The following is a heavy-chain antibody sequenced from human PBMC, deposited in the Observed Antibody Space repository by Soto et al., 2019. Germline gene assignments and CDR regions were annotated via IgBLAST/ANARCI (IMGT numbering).Heavy chain of an antibody. CDR1: GFTFSSYE. V-gene: IGHV3-48*03. J-gene: IGHJ6*02. Sequence: GGSLRLSCAASGFTFSSYEMNWVRQAPGKGLEWVSYISSSGSTIYYADSVKGRFTISRDNAKNSLYLQMNSLSAEDTAVYYCARDPDIGDIAAAGTNYYGMDVWGQGTTVTVSS. CDR2: ISSSGSTI. D-gene: IGHD6-13*01. CDR3: ARDPDIGDIAAAGTNYYGMDV.